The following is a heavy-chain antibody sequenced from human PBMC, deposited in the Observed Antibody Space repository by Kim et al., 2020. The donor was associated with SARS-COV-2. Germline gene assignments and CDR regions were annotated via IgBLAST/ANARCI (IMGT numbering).Heavy chain of an antibody. D-gene: IGHD2-8*01. V-gene: IGHV4-31*03. CDR2: SYYGRRL. CDR1: GGSVSSTSYS. Sequence: SETLSLTCIVSGGSVSSTSYSWTWVRHIPGRGLEWIGCSYYGRRLYYSASLQGRARIFLDMSKNQFNLQLTSVTAADTATYYCARDEAPGRGPMYGSSFGMDVWGHGNTVIVTS. CDR3: ARDEAPGRGPMYGSSFGMDV. J-gene: IGHJ6*02.